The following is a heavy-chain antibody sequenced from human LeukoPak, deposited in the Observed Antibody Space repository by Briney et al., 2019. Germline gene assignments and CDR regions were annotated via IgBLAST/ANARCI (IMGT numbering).Heavy chain of an antibody. CDR3: AKSGRRGYSYGSRFKYYYDY. V-gene: IGHV3-30*18. J-gene: IGHJ4*02. CDR2: ISYDGINK. D-gene: IGHD5-18*01. Sequence: GGSLRLSCAASGFIFSGYAMNWVRQAPGKGLAWVAVISYDGINKYYADSVKGRFTISRDNSKNTLYLQMNSLRTEDTAVYYCAKSGRRGYSYGSRFKYYYDYWGQGTLVTVSS. CDR1: GFIFSGYA.